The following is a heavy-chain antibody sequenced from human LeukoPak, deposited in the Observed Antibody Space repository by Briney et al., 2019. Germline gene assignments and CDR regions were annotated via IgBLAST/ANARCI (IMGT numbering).Heavy chain of an antibody. CDR3: AASPYFDFWTGLKFDS. CDR1: GGSMNSFY. J-gene: IGHJ4*02. D-gene: IGHD3-3*01. CDR2: IYPRGST. V-gene: IGHV4-4*09. Sequence: SETLSLTCTVSGGSMNSFYWTWIRQPPGKGLEWVGRIYPRGSTKYNPSLKSRLTISVDTSKNQFSLNLSSVTAADTAVYYCAASPYFDFWTGLKFDSWGQGSLVTVSS.